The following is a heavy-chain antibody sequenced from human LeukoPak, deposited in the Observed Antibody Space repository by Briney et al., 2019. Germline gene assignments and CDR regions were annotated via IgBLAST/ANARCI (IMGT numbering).Heavy chain of an antibody. D-gene: IGHD3-3*01. CDR1: GFTVGSNF. J-gene: IGHJ4*02. Sequence: GGSLRLSCAASGFTVGSNFMYWVRQAPGKGLGWVSDIYSGGSTYYADSVKGRFTISRHNSKNTLYLQMNSLRAEDTAVYYCARDGGRPTWGQGTLVTVSS. V-gene: IGHV3-53*04. CDR2: IYSGGST. CDR3: ARDGGRPT.